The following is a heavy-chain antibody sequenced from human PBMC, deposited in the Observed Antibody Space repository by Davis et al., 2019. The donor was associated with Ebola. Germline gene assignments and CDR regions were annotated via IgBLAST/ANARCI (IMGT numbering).Heavy chain of an antibody. D-gene: IGHD4-17*01. J-gene: IGHJ3*01. CDR1: GFTFSSYW. CDR2: ISSDGGIT. Sequence: PGGSLRLSCAASGFTFSSYWMHWVRQAPGKGLVYVSRISSDGGITSYADSVKGRFTISRDNAKNTLYLQMNSLRAEDTAVYYCARDLYGDFSAFDVWGQGTMVTVSS. CDR3: ARDLYGDFSAFDV. V-gene: IGHV3-74*01.